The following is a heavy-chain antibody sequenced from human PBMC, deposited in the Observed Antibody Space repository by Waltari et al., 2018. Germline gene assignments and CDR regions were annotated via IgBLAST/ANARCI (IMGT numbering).Heavy chain of an antibody. Sequence: QVQLVQSGAEVKKPGSSVKVSCKASGGTFSSYAISWVRQAPGQGLEWMGRIIPIFSTANYAQKCQGRVTITADKSTSTAYMELSSLRSEDTAVYYCARVRDFWSGYYDYWGQGTLVTVSS. D-gene: IGHD3-3*01. J-gene: IGHJ4*02. CDR1: GGTFSSYA. V-gene: IGHV1-69*13. CDR2: IIPIFSTA. CDR3: ARVRDFWSGYYDY.